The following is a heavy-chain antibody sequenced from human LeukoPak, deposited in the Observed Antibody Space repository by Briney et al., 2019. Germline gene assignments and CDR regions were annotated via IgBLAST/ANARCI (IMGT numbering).Heavy chain of an antibody. CDR1: GFTFSSYA. CDR3: AKGSTTSRPYYFDY. V-gene: IGHV3-23*01. Sequence: GGSLRLSCAASGFTFSSYAMSWVRQAPGEGLEWVSAITNSGGSTYHAESVKGRFTISRDNSKNTLYLQMNSLRAEDTAAYYCAKGSTTSRPYYFDYWGQGTLVTVTS. CDR2: ITNSGGST. J-gene: IGHJ4*02. D-gene: IGHD2-2*01.